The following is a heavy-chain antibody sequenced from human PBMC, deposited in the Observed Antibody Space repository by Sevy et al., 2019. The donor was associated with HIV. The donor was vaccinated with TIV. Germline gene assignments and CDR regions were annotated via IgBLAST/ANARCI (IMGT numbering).Heavy chain of an antibody. CDR1: GFAFSSHA. Sequence: GGSLRLSCAASGFAFSSHAMHWVRQAPGKGRGWVAVLSYEGTGTFYAAPVEGRFTISRDNSKSMLSLQINSLRPEDTAVYYCARDGGYSIKWYPLYWGHGTLVTVSS. D-gene: IGHD6-13*01. J-gene: IGHJ4*01. V-gene: IGHV3-30-3*01. CDR3: ARDGGYSIKWYPLY. CDR2: LSYEGTGT.